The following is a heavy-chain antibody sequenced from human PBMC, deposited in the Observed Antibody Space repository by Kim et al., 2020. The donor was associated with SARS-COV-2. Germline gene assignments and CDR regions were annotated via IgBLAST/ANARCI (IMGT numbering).Heavy chain of an antibody. Sequence: GGSLRLSCAASGFTFDDYAMHWVRQAPGKGLEWVSLISGDGGSTYYADSVKGRFTISRDNSKNSLYLQMNSLRTEDTALYYCAKGLGLPIGYYGMDVWGQGTTVTVSS. V-gene: IGHV3-43*02. J-gene: IGHJ6*02. D-gene: IGHD3-16*01. CDR1: GFTFDDYA. CDR2: ISGDGGST. CDR3: AKGLGLPIGYYGMDV.